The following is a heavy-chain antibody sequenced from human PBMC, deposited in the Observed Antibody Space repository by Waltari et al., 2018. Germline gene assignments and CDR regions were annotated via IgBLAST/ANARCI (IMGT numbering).Heavy chain of an antibody. J-gene: IGHJ4*02. CDR3: ATPPTSCYFCLSH. Sequence: EVQLVESGGGLVQPGRSLRLSCAASGFTFDDYAMHWVRQAPGKGLEWVSGISWNSGSIGYADSVKGRFTISRDNAKNSLYLQMNSLRAEDTAVYYCATPPTSCYFCLSHWGQGTLVTVSS. CDR2: ISWNSGSI. D-gene: IGHD2-2*01. V-gene: IGHV3-9*01. CDR1: GFTFDDYA.